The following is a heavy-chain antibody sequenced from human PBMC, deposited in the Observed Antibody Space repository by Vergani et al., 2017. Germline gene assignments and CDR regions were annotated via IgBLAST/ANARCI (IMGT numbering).Heavy chain of an antibody. V-gene: IGHV4-31*03. CDR3: ASSPSRTIYYYYYMDV. CDR2: IYYSGST. D-gene: IGHD3-3*01. CDR1: GGSISSSSYY. Sequence: QLQLQESGPGLVKPSETLSLTCTVSGGSISSSSYYWSWIRQHPGKGLEWIGYIYYSGSTYYNPSLKSRVTISVDTSKNQFSLKLSSVTAADTAVYYCASSPSRTIYYYYYMDVWGKGP. J-gene: IGHJ6*03.